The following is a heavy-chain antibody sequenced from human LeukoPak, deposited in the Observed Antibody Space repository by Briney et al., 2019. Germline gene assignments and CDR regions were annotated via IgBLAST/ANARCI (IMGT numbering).Heavy chain of an antibody. CDR1: GFTFSSYG. Sequence: GGSLRLSCAASGFTFSSYGMHWVRQAPGKGLEWVLVISYDGNDKYYADTVKGRFTISRDNAKNTLYLQINGLRPEDTAVYFCAKDREHCSGGTCNAMDVWGQGTTVTVSS. CDR2: ISYDGNDK. V-gene: IGHV3-30*18. D-gene: IGHD2-15*01. J-gene: IGHJ6*02. CDR3: AKDREHCSGGTCNAMDV.